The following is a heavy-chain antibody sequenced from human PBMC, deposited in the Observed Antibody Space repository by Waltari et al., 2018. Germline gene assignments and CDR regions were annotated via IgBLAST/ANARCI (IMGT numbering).Heavy chain of an antibody. Sequence: QITLKESGPTLVKPTQTLTLTCTFPGFSLSTRGVGVGWIRQPPGKALEWLALIYWNDDKRYSPSLKSRLTITKDTSKNQVVLTMTNMDPVDTATYYCAHSPPIPVKKRNWFDPWGQGTLVTVSS. CDR2: IYWNDDK. CDR3: AHSPPIPVKKRNWFDP. V-gene: IGHV2-5*01. J-gene: IGHJ5*02. CDR1: GFSLSTRGVG.